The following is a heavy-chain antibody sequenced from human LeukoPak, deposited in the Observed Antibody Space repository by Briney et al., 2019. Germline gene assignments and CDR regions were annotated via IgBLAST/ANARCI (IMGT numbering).Heavy chain of an antibody. CDR2: INTDGSVT. V-gene: IGHV3-74*01. CDR3: ATKQWLAPPPDA. Sequence: PGGSLRLSRAASGFTLSKYCMLWVRQAPGKGLESVSRINTDGSVTTYAHSVKGRCTVSRDNADNTMFLQMNSVRDDDTAVYYCATKQWLAPPPDAWGQGTAVTVSS. D-gene: IGHD6-19*01. CDR1: GFTLSKYC. J-gene: IGHJ6*02.